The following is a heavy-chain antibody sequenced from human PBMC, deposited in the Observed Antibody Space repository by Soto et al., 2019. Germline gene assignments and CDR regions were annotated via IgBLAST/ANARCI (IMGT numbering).Heavy chain of an antibody. D-gene: IGHD3-9*01. J-gene: IGHJ6*02. Sequence: EVQLVESGGGLVQPGRSLRLSCAASGFTFDDYAMHWVRQAPGKGLEWVSGISWDSGSIIYADSVKGRFIISRDNAKSSLYLQMNSLRAEDTALYYCARDMIGDILPTYYKVYYYAMDVWGQGTTVTVSS. V-gene: IGHV3-9*01. CDR1: GFTFDDYA. CDR3: ARDMIGDILPTYYKVYYYAMDV. CDR2: ISWDSGSI.